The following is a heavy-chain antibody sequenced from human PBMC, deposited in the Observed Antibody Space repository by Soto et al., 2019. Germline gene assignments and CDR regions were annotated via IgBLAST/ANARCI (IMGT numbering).Heavy chain of an antibody. CDR2: IYYSGST. V-gene: IGHV4-30-4*01. D-gene: IGHD4-17*01. J-gene: IGHJ4*02. Sequence: PSETLSLTCTVSGVSISSGDYYWSWIRQPPGKGLEWIGYIYYSGSTYYNPSLKSRVTISVDTSKNQFSLKLSSVTAADTAVYYCARGEDYGGNSALDYWGQGTLVTVSS. CDR3: ARGEDYGGNSALDY. CDR1: GVSISSGDYY.